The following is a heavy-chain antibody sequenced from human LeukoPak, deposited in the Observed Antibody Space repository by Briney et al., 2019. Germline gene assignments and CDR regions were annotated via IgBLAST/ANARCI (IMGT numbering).Heavy chain of an antibody. J-gene: IGHJ3*02. V-gene: IGHV4-59*01. D-gene: IGHD2-2*01. Sequence: SETLSLTCTVSGGSISSYYWSWIRQPPGKGLEWIGYIYYSGGTYYNPSLKSRVTMSVDTSKNQFSLKLTSVTAADTAVYYCAREDAQEGTNAFDIWGQGTMVTVSS. CDR2: IYYSGGT. CDR1: GGSISSYY. CDR3: AREDAQEGTNAFDI.